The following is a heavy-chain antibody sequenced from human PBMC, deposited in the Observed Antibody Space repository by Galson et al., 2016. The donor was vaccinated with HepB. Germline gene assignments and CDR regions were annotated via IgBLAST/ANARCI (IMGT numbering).Heavy chain of an antibody. CDR1: GFSLSAYY. CDR2: ISYSGSDM. V-gene: IGHV3-11*05. Sequence: SLRLSCAASGFSLSAYYMTWIRRTPGKGLEWVAYISYSGSDMNYIDSVKGRSTISRDNAKNSLYLQMNSLRAEDTGIYYCARDPDTTGPLDIWGQGTVVIVSS. CDR3: ARDPDTTGPLDI. J-gene: IGHJ3*02. D-gene: IGHD1-1*01.